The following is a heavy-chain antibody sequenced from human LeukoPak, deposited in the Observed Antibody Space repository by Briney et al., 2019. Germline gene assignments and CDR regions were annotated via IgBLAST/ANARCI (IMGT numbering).Heavy chain of an antibody. CDR1: GFPFKKHW. CDR3: VRDYRGGWNDY. V-gene: IGHV3-7*01. D-gene: IGHD1-26*01. J-gene: IGHJ4*02. CDR2: IREDGKEK. Sequence: GGSLRLSYGATGFPFKKHWMSWVRQTIGKGLGCVAKIREDGKEKHYVDSVKGRLTISRDNAKNSLLLQMNNLRVDDTAVYYCVRDYRGGWNDYWGQGTLVTVSS.